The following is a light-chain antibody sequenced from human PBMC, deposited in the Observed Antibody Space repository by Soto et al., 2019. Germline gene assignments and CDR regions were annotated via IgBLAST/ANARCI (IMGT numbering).Light chain of an antibody. CDR1: QSVSNNY. Sequence: EIVLTQSPGTLSLSPGERATLSCRASQSVSNNYLAWYQQKPGQAPRLLIYCASNRATGIPDRFSGSGSGTDFTLTISRLEPEDFAVYYCKQYGRSGTFGQGTKVDIK. CDR2: CAS. CDR3: KQYGRSGT. J-gene: IGKJ1*01. V-gene: IGKV3-20*01.